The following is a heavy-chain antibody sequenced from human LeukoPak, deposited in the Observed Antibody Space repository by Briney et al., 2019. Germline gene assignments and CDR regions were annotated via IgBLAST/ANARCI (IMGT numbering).Heavy chain of an antibody. CDR1: GFTFSSCG. CDR2: ISYDGSNK. V-gene: IGHV3-30*18. J-gene: IGHJ4*02. Sequence: PGGSLRLSCAASGFTFSSCGMHWVRQAPGKGLEWVAVISYDGSNKYYADSVKGRFTISRDNSKNTLYLQMNSLRAEDTAVYYCAKGGIAAAGYFDYWGQGTLVTVSS. CDR3: AKGGIAAAGYFDY. D-gene: IGHD6-13*01.